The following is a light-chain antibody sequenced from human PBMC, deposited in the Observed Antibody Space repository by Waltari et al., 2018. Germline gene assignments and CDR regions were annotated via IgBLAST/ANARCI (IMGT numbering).Light chain of an antibody. Sequence: QSALTQPASVSGSPGQSITISCTGTTRDVGGYNYVSWYQQPPGKAPKLIIFDVGDRPAGISHRFSGSQSGTTASLTISGLQAEDEADYFCSSYTTTSPVLFGGGTKLTVL. J-gene: IGLJ2*01. CDR3: SSYTTTSPVL. CDR1: TRDVGGYNY. V-gene: IGLV2-14*03. CDR2: DVG.